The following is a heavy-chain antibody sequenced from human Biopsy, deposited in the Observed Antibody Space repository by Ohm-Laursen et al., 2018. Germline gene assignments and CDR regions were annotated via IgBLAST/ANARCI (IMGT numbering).Heavy chain of an antibody. Sequence: TLSLTWVVYGESFNGYYWSWIRQTPGKGLEWIGEVSHSGSTNYNPSLKSRVTISVDTSKNQFSLNLSSVTAADTAVYYCARLTGDYIWGNWRINHDPFDIWDQGTSVTVSS. V-gene: IGHV4-34*01. J-gene: IGHJ3*02. CDR2: VSHSGST. D-gene: IGHD3-16*01. CDR1: GESFNGYY. CDR3: ARLTGDYIWGNWRINHDPFDI.